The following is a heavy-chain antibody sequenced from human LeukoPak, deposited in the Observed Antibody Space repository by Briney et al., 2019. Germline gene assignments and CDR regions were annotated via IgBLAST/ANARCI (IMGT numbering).Heavy chain of an antibody. CDR1: GLTFSGSA. CDR2: IRSKANSYAT. J-gene: IGHJ4*02. Sequence: GGSLRLSCAASGLTFSGSAMHWVRQASGKGLEWVGQIRSKANSYATAYAASVKGRFTISRDDSRNTAYLQMNSLKTEDTAVYYCTSAPLSTGTWGQGTLVTVSS. CDR3: TSAPLSTGT. V-gene: IGHV3-73*01. D-gene: IGHD1-1*01.